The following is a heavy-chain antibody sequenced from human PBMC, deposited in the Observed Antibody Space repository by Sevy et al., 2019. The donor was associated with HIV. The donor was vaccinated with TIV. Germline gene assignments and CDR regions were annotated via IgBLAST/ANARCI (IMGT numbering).Heavy chain of an antibody. CDR1: DGSFSGYY. J-gene: IGHJ5*02. D-gene: IGHD2-2*01. CDR3: ARSPPVVVVPGAPSWFDP. Sequence: SETLSLTCAVHDGSFSGYYWNWIRQLPGKGLEWIGEINESGIIYYNPSLKSRVTISVDTSEKQFSLKLNSVTAADTAVYFCARSPPVVVVPGAPSWFDPWGQGTLVTVSS. V-gene: IGHV4-34*01. CDR2: INESGII.